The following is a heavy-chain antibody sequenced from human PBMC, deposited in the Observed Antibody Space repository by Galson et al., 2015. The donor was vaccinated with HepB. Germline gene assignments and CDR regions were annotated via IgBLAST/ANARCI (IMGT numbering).Heavy chain of an antibody. CDR3: ARGATANSFDP. CDR1: GFTFSDYY. CDR2: IGSTGTYT. D-gene: IGHD5-12*01. J-gene: IGHJ5*02. Sequence: SLRLSCAASGFTFSDYYMSWIRQAPGTGLEWLSYIGSTGTYTNYADSVRGRFTSSRDNARNSLYLEMNSLRAEDTAVYYCARGATANSFDPWGQGTLVTVSS. V-gene: IGHV3-11*05.